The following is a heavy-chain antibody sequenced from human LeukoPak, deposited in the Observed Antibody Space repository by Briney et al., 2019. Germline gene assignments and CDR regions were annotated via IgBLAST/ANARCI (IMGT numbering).Heavy chain of an antibody. CDR1: GYTFTNYY. D-gene: IGHD4-17*01. CDR2: IIPIFGTA. V-gene: IGHV1-69*13. J-gene: IGHJ4*02. Sequence: ASVKVSCKASGYTFTNYYMHWVRQAPGQGLEWMGGIIPIFGTANYAQKFQGRVTITADESTSTAYMELSSLRSEDTAVYYCAGHDYGDYVFDYWGQGTLVIVSS. CDR3: AGHDYGDYVFDY.